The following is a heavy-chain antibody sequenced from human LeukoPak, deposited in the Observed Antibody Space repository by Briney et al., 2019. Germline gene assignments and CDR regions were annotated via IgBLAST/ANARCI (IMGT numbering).Heavy chain of an antibody. J-gene: IGHJ4*02. V-gene: IGHV4-39*07. D-gene: IGHD3-22*01. CDR2: IYYSGST. CDR3: APTHKDYDSRGYSSDY. CDR1: GGSISSSSYY. Sequence: PSETLSLTCTVSGGSISSSSYYWGWIRQPPGKGLEWIGSIYYSGSTYYNPSLKSRVIISVDTSKNQFSLKVSSVTAADTAVYYCAPTHKDYDSRGYSSDYRGQGTLVTVSS.